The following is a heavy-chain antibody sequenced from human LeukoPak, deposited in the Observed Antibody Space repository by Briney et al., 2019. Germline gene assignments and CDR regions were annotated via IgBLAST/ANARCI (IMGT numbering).Heavy chain of an antibody. J-gene: IGHJ4*02. Sequence: SGPVLVKPTETLTLTCTFSGFSLSTRGMCVSWIRQPPGKALEWLSRIDWDDDKFYSTSLKTRLAISKDTSERQVGLTMTNMGPVDTATYYCARIVRIIKGSSYFDYWGQGTLVTVSS. CDR2: IDWDDDK. D-gene: IGHD2-15*01. V-gene: IGHV2-70*16. CDR3: ARIVRIIKGSSYFDY. CDR1: GFSLSTRGMC.